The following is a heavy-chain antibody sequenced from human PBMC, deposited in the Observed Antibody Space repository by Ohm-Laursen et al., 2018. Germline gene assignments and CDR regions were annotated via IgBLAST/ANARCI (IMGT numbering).Heavy chain of an antibody. CDR2: INPSGGST. V-gene: IGHV1-46*01. Sequence: ASVKVSCKASGYTFTSYYMHWVRQAPGQGLEWMGIINPSGGSTSYAQKFQGRVTMTRDTSTSTVYMELSSLRSEDTAVYYCATPRACSNTTCPSWPFDIWGQGTMVTVSS. CDR3: ATPRACSNTTCPSWPFDI. D-gene: IGHD2-2*01. CDR1: GYTFTSYY. J-gene: IGHJ3*02.